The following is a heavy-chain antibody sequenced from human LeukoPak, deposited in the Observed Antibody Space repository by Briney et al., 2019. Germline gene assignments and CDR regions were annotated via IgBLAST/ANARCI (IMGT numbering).Heavy chain of an antibody. Sequence: PSETLSLTCTFSGGSVSSGSYYWSWIRQPPGKGLEGIGYVYYSGSNNYYPSLKSRITISVDTSTTHLSLNRLSVTAAATSVCYCARVTRLVQFLYFGGLLGPGGGIDLWGRGTLVTVSS. CDR3: ARVTRLVQFLYFGGLLGPGGGIDL. D-gene: IGHD3-9*01. V-gene: IGHV4-61*03. CDR2: VYYSGSN. CDR1: GGSVSSGSYY. J-gene: IGHJ2*01.